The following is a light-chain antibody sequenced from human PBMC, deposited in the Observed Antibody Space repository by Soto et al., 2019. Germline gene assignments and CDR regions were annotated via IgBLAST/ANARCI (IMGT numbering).Light chain of an antibody. V-gene: IGLV4-69*01. CDR3: QTWGTGIVI. J-gene: IGLJ2*01. CDR1: SGHSNYA. CDR2: LNRDGSH. Sequence: QSVLTQSPSASASLGASVKLTCTLSSGHSNYAIAWHQQQPEKGPRYLMKLNRDGSHSKGDGIPNRFSGSSSGAERYLTISSLQSEDEADYYCQTWGTGIVIFGGVTKLTVL.